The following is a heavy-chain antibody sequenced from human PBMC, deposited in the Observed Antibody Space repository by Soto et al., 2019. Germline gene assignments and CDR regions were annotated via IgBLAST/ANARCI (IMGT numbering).Heavy chain of an antibody. V-gene: IGHV3-21*06. Sequence: GGSLRLSCAASGFTFSRYSMNWVRQAPGKGLEWVSSISSDNTYIYYADSVKGRFTISRDNAKNSLYLQMNSLRAEDTGVYYCAREAGAFDIWGQGTLVTVS. CDR2: ISSDNTYI. CDR3: AREAGAFDI. CDR1: GFTFSRYS. D-gene: IGHD6-13*01. J-gene: IGHJ3*02.